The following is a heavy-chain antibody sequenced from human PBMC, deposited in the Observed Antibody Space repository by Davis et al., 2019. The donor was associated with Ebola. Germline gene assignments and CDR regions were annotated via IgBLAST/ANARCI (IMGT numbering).Heavy chain of an antibody. Sequence: GESLKISCAASGFTFSSYAMSWVRQAPGKGLEWVANIKPDGTVKPYVGSVKGRFTISRDNAKNSLYLQMNSLRAEDTAVYYCARTYYYGSGSYYHFDYWGQGTLVTVSS. CDR1: GFTFSSYA. J-gene: IGHJ4*02. D-gene: IGHD3-10*01. V-gene: IGHV3-7*01. CDR3: ARTYYYGSGSYYHFDY. CDR2: IKPDGTVK.